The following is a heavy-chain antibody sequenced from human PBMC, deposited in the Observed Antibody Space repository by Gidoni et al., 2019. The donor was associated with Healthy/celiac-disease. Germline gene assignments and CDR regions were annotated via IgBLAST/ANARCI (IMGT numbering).Heavy chain of an antibody. CDR1: GFTFTGYY. CDR2: INPNSGGT. D-gene: IGHD6-13*01. CDR3: AIPGAYSSSWDGFDY. V-gene: IGHV1-2*06. Sequence: QVQLVQSGAEVKKPGASVKVFCKASGFTFTGYYMHWVRQAPGQGLEWMGRINPNSGGTNYAQKFQGRVTMTRDTSISTAYMELSRLRSDDTAVYYCAIPGAYSSSWDGFDYWGQGTLVTVSS. J-gene: IGHJ4*02.